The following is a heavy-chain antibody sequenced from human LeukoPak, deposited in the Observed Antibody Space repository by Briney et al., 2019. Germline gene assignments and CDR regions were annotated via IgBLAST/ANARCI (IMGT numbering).Heavy chain of an antibody. Sequence: GGSLRLSCAASGLSFRSHAMHWVRQAPGKGLEWVVLISYDGSPTYYADSVKGRFTISRDNSKNTLYLAMNSLSADDSAVYYCARDLGHSAAAPYYFDYWGQGTLVTVSS. J-gene: IGHJ4*02. CDR1: GLSFRSHA. D-gene: IGHD2-2*01. V-gene: IGHV3-30*03. CDR2: ISYDGSPT. CDR3: ARDLGHSAAAPYYFDY.